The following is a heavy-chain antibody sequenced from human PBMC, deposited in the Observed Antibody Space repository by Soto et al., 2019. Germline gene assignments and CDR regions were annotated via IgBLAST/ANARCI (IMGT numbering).Heavy chain of an antibody. CDR3: ARDSQDAFDI. CDR2: IYYSGST. CDR1: GGSISSGGYY. Sequence: SETLSLTCTVSGGSISSGGYYWSWIRQHPGKGLEWIGYIYYSGSTYYNPSLKSRVTISVDTSKNQFSLKLSSVTAADTAVYYCARDSQDAFDIWGQGTMVTVSS. J-gene: IGHJ3*02. V-gene: IGHV4-31*03.